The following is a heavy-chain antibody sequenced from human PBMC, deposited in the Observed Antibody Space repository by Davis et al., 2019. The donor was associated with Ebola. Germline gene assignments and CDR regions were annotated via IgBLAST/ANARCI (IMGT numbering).Heavy chain of an antibody. Sequence: GGSLRLSCAASGFTFSTYTMTWVRQAPGKGLEWVSSISISSAFIYYADSVKGRFTISRDNAKNSLYLQMNSLRAEDTAVYYCAKGITIFGVVIAYDYWGQGTLVTVSS. J-gene: IGHJ4*02. CDR2: ISISSAFI. CDR1: GFTFSTYT. CDR3: AKGITIFGVVIAYDY. V-gene: IGHV3-21*01. D-gene: IGHD3-3*01.